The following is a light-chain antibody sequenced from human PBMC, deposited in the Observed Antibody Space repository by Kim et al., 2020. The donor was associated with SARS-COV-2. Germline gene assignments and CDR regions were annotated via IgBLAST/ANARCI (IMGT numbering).Light chain of an antibody. J-gene: IGLJ3*02. CDR3: VSSTTTNTWV. CDR1: LGDYYY. Sequence: VSGSPGQSFTISCDLGDYYYVYWYQHHPGKAPKLMIYDVSQRPSGVSNRFSGSKSGNTASLTISGLQAEDEADYYCVSSTTTNTWVFGGGTQLTVL. CDR2: DVS. V-gene: IGLV2-14*03.